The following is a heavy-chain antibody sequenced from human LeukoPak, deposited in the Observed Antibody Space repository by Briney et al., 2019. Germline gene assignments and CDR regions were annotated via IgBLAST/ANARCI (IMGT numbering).Heavy chain of an antibody. D-gene: IGHD4-17*01. J-gene: IGHJ4*02. CDR2: ISGSADST. CDR1: GFTFSSYA. CDR3: AKDKTAPTVTTMDY. Sequence: GGSLRLSCGASGFTFSSYAMSWVRQAPGKGLEWVSAISGSADSTYYADSVKGRFTISRDNSKNTLYLQMNSLRVEDTAVYYCAKDKTAPTVTTMDYWGQGTLVTVSS. V-gene: IGHV3-23*01.